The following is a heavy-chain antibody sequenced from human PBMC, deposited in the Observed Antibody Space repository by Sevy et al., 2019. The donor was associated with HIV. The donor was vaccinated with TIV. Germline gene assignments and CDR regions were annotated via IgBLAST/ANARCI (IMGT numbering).Heavy chain of an antibody. CDR3: ARRLVGATMAYYYYYGMDV. CDR2: IIPIFGTA. Sequence: ASVKVSCKASGGTFSSYAISWVRQAPGQGLEWMGGIIPIFGTANYAQKFQGRVTITADESTSTAYMELSSLRSEDTAVYYCARRLVGATMAYYYYYGMDVWGQGTTVTVSS. CDR1: GGTFSSYA. V-gene: IGHV1-69*13. D-gene: IGHD1-26*01. J-gene: IGHJ6*02.